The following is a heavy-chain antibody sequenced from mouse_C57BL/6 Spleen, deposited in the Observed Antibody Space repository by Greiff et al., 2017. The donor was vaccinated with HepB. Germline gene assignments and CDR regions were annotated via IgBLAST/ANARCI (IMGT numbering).Heavy chain of an antibody. CDR1: GYTFTEYT. Sequence: VQLQQSGAELVKPGASVKLSCKASGYTFTEYTIHWVKQRSGQGLEWIGWFYPGSGSIKYNEKFKDKATLTADKSSSTVYMELSRLTSEDSAVYFCARHEDGPYYYGSSYGAMDYWGQGTSVTVSS. J-gene: IGHJ4*01. D-gene: IGHD1-1*01. CDR3: ARHEDGPYYYGSSYGAMDY. CDR2: FYPGSGSI. V-gene: IGHV1-62-2*01.